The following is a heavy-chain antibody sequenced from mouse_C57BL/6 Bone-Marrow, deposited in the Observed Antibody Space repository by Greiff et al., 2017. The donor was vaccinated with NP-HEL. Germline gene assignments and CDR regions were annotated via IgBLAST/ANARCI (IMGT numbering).Heavy chain of an antibody. CDR2: IWGVGST. Sequence: QVQLQQSGPGLVAPSQSLSITCTVSGFSLTSYGVDWVRQSPGKGLEWLGVIWGVGSTNYNSALKSRLSISKNNSKSQVFLKMNSLQTADTAMYYCATGYGRRFAYWGQGTLVTVSA. J-gene: IGHJ3*01. CDR3: ATGYGRRFAY. V-gene: IGHV2-6*01. CDR1: GFSLTSYG. D-gene: IGHD2-10*02.